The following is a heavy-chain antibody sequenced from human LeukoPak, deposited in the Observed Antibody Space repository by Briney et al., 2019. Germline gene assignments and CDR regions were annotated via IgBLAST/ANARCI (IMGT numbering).Heavy chain of an antibody. J-gene: IGHJ4*02. D-gene: IGHD3-22*01. CDR3: AADLGPGNSGYSSPIDY. Sequence: GASVTVSFMASGFTFTNSAVQWVGQARGQRREGIGWIVVGSGKRNYAQKFQERVTITRERDRSTANMEVRRRRSEDTPVYYCAADLGPGNSGYSSPIDYWGQGTLVTVSS. CDR1: GFTFTNSA. CDR2: IVVGSGKR. V-gene: IGHV1-58*01.